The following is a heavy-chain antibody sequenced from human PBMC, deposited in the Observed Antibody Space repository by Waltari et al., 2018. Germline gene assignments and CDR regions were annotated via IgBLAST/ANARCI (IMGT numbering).Heavy chain of an antibody. CDR1: GGSISSYY. CDR3: ARVPRRDDIPQYYFDY. V-gene: IGHV4-59*01. Sequence: QVQLQESGPGLVKPSETLSLTCTVSGGSISSYYWSWIRQPPGTGLEWIGYIYYSGSTKENPSLKSRVTISVETSKNQCSLKLSSVTAADTAVYYCARVPRRDDIPQYYFDYWGQGTLVTVSS. J-gene: IGHJ4*02. D-gene: IGHD3-9*01. CDR2: IYYSGST.